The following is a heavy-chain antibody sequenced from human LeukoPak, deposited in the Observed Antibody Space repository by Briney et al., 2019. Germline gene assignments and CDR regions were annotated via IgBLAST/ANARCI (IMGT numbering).Heavy chain of an antibody. CDR3: ARDALHYYDSSAPGYFDY. Sequence: GGSLRLSCAASGFTVSSNYMSWVRQAPGKGLEWVSAISGSGGSTYYADSVKGRFTISRDNSKNTLYLQMNSLRAEDTAVYYCARDALHYYDSSAPGYFDYWGQGTLVTVSS. V-gene: IGHV3-23*01. D-gene: IGHD3-22*01. J-gene: IGHJ4*02. CDR1: GFTVSSNY. CDR2: ISGSGGST.